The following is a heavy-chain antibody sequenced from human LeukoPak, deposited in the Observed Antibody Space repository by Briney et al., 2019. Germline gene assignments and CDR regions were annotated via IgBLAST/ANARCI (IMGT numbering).Heavy chain of an antibody. CDR1: GGSISSYY. Sequence: PSETLSLTCTVSGGSISSYYWSWLRQPAGKGLEWIGRIYTSGSTNYNPSLKSRVTMSVDTSKNQFSLKLSSVTAADTAVYYCAREGEDLRFLEWLPRDGMDVWGQGTTVTVSS. CDR2: IYTSGST. J-gene: IGHJ6*02. D-gene: IGHD3-3*01. V-gene: IGHV4-4*07. CDR3: AREGEDLRFLEWLPRDGMDV.